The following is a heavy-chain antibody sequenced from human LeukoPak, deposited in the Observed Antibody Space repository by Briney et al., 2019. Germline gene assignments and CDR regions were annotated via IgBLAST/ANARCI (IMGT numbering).Heavy chain of an antibody. CDR3: ARDRCSSTSCYVLYFDY. CDR1: GFTFSSYN. D-gene: IGHD2-2*01. CDR2: ITSSGGTI. Sequence: GGSLRLSCAASGFTFSSYNMNWVRQAPGKGLEWVSFITSSGGTIYYADSVNGRCSISRDNAKNSLYLQMNSLRDEDTAVYYCARDRCSSTSCYVLYFDYWGQGSLVTVSS. V-gene: IGHV3-48*02. J-gene: IGHJ4*02.